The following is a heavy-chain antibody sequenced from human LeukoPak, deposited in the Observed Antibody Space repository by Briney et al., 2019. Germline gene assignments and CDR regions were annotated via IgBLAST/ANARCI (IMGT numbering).Heavy chain of an antibody. CDR3: ARGGIYCSSTSCPDAFDI. Sequence: SETLSLTCTVSGGSISSSSYYWGWIRQPPGKGLEWIGSIYYSGSTYYNPSLKSRVTISVDTSKNQFSLKLSSVTAADTAVYYCARGGIYCSSTSCPDAFDIWGQGTMVTVSS. J-gene: IGHJ3*02. D-gene: IGHD2-2*01. CDR2: IYYSGST. V-gene: IGHV4-39*01. CDR1: GGSISSSSYY.